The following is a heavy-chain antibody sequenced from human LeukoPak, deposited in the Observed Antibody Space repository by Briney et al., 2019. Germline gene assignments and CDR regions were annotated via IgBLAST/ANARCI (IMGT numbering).Heavy chain of an antibody. CDR3: ATIVGGYSTSWYGGYFDY. D-gene: IGHD6-13*01. J-gene: IGHJ4*02. CDR1: GFTFSGYW. V-gene: IGHV3-23*01. CDR2: INHGGGIT. Sequence: GGSLRLSCAASGFTFSGYWMSWVRQAPGKGLEWVSGINHGGGITYYADSVKGRFTISRDKSKNTLDLQMNSLRAEDTAVYYCATIVGGYSTSWYGGYFDYWGQGTLVTVSS.